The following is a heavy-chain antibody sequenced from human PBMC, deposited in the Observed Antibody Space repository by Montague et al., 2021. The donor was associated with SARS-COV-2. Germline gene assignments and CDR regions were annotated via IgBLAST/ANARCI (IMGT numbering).Heavy chain of an antibody. J-gene: IGHJ4*02. CDR3: ARHLAISGPAAVSDY. Sequence: SETLSLTCTVSGDSISSGYFYWGCIRQPPGKGLEWVGTIHYSGITYYNPSLKSRVTISVGTSRNQFSLKLSSVTAADTAIYYCARHLAISGPAAVSDYWGQGTLVTVSS. CDR2: IHYSGIT. CDR1: GDSISSGYFY. V-gene: IGHV4-39*01. D-gene: IGHD2-2*01.